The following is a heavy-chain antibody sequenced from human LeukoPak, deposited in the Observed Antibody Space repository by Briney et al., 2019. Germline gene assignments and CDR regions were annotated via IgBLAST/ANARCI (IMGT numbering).Heavy chain of an antibody. D-gene: IGHD3-3*01. J-gene: IGHJ6*03. Sequence: GGSLRLSCAASVFTFSSYSMNWVRQAPGKGLEWVSSISSSSSYIYYADSVRGRFTISRDNAKNSLYLQMNSLRAEDTAVYYCARDYDFWSGYYTSRPFMGVWGKGTTVTVSS. CDR2: ISSSSSYI. CDR1: VFTFSSYS. CDR3: ARDYDFWSGYYTSRPFMGV. V-gene: IGHV3-21*01.